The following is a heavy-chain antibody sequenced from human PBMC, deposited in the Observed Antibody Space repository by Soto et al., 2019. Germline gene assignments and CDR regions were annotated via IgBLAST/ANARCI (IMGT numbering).Heavy chain of an antibody. J-gene: IGHJ4*02. V-gene: IGHV3-30-3*01. CDR2: ISYDGSNK. D-gene: IGHD3-3*01. Sequence: PGGSLILSCAASGFTFSSYAMHWVRQAPGKGLEWVAVISYDGSNKYYADSVKGRFTISRDNSKNTLYLQMNSLRAEDTAVYYCARTPHGDFWSGYCDYWGQGTLVTVSS. CDR1: GFTFSSYA. CDR3: ARTPHGDFWSGYCDY.